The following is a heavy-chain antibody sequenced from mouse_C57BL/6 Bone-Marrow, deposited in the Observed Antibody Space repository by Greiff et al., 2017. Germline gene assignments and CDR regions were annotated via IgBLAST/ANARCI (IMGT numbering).Heavy chain of an antibody. V-gene: IGHV1-64*01. CDR3: ARGGLRFAY. CDR1: GYTFTSYW. D-gene: IGHD3-1*01. CDR2: IHPNSGST. J-gene: IGHJ3*01. Sequence: QVHVKQPGAELVKPGASVKLSCKASGYTFTSYWMHWVKQRPGQGLEWIGMIHPNSGSTNYNEKFKSKATLTVDKSSSTAYMQLSSLTSEDSAVYYCARGGLRFAYWGRGTLVTVSA.